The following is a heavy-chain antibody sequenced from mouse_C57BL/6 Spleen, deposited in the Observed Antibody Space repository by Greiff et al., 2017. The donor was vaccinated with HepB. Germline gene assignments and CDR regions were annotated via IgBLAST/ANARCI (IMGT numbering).Heavy chain of an antibody. J-gene: IGHJ1*03. Sequence: EVQLVESGPGLVKPSQSLSLTCSVTGYSITSGYYWNWIRQFPGNKLEWMGYISYDGSNNYNPSLKNRISITRDTSKNQFFLKLNSVTTEDTATYYCARGPLMVTTPYWYFDVWGTGTTVTVSS. CDR3: ARGPLMVTTPYWYFDV. CDR1: GYSITSGYY. D-gene: IGHD2-2*01. V-gene: IGHV3-6*01. CDR2: ISYDGSN.